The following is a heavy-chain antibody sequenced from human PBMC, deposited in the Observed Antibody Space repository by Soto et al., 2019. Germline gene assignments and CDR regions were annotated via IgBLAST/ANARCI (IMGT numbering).Heavy chain of an antibody. V-gene: IGHV3-23*01. CDR1: GFTFSSYA. CDR2: ISGSGGST. Sequence: PGGSLRLSCAASGFTFSSYAMSWVRQDPGKGLEWVSAISGSGGSTYYADSVKGRFTISRDNSKNTLYLQMNSLRAEHTALYYCAKDELRPTNDDSSGYYYSDYWGQGTLVTVSS. D-gene: IGHD3-22*01. CDR3: AKDELRPTNDDSSGYYYSDY. J-gene: IGHJ4*02.